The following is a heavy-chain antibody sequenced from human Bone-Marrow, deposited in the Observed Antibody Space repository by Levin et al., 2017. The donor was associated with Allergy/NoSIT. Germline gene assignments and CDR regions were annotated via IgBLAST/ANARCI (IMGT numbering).Heavy chain of an antibody. CDR1: GFTFSDYY. V-gene: IGHV3-11*01. CDR3: ASGAVAGTIGYYYYYGMDV. D-gene: IGHD6-19*01. Sequence: GESLKISCAASGFTFSDYYMSWIRQAPGKGLEWVSYISSSGSTIYYADSVKGRFTISRDNAKNSLYLQMNSLRAEDTAVYYCASGAVAGTIGYYYYYGMDVWGQGTTVTVSS. CDR2: ISSSGSTI. J-gene: IGHJ6*02.